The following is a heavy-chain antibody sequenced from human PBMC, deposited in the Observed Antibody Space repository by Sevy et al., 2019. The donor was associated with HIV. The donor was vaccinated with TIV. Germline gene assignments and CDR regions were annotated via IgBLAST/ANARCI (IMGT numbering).Heavy chain of an antibody. CDR2: IKGHGSEK. CDR3: ARDCNSATCLWGLDV. D-gene: IGHD1-26*01. CDR1: GFTFSHYW. Sequence: GGSLRLSCAASGFTFSHYWMTWVRQAPGKGPEWVANIKGHGSEKYYVDSVRGRFTISRDNAKNSLYLQMNSLRGEDTALYYCARDCNSATCLWGLDVWGQGTTVTVSS. V-gene: IGHV3-7*03. J-gene: IGHJ6*02.